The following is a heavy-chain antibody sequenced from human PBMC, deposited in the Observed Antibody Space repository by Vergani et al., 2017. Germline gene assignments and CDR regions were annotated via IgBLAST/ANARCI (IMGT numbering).Heavy chain of an antibody. D-gene: IGHD1-1*01. CDR3: ARHTTYTDS. J-gene: IGHJ4*02. V-gene: IGHV5-51*01. CDR1: EYSFGNYW. Sequence: EVELVQSGPEMRKPGESLNISCKGSEYSFGNYWIVWLPQMPGKGLEWMGIIYPADSHTRYSPSFQGQVTISADKSISTAFLQWDSLKASDTALYYCARHTTYTDSWGQGTLVTVSS. CDR2: IYPADSHT.